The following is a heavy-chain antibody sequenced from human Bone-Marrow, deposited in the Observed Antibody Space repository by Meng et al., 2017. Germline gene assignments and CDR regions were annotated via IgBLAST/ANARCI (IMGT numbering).Heavy chain of an antibody. CDR3: AIGPGYSSGWYGNSFDY. V-gene: IGHV4-31*01. Sequence: SETLSLTCTVSGGSISSGGYYWSWIRQHPGKGLEWIGYIYYSGSTYYNPSLKSLVTISVDTSKNQFSLKLSSVTAADTAVYYCAIGPGYSSGWYGNSFDYWGQGTLVTVSS. J-gene: IGHJ4*02. D-gene: IGHD6-19*01. CDR1: GGSISSGGYY. CDR2: IYYSGST.